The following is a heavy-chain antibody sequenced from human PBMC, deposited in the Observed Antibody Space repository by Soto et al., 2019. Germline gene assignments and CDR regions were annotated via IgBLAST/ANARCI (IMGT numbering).Heavy chain of an antibody. CDR2: IYHTENT. Sequence: SETLSLTCAVSGDSISSSNWWTWVRQPPGKGLEWIGEIYHTENTNYNPSLKSRVTISIDKSKNQFSLKLTSVTAADTAVYYCARENIDVGSRFGYRGQGTLVTVSS. J-gene: IGHJ4*02. V-gene: IGHV4-4*02. CDR3: ARENIDVGSRFGY. CDR1: GDSISSSNW. D-gene: IGHD3-22*01.